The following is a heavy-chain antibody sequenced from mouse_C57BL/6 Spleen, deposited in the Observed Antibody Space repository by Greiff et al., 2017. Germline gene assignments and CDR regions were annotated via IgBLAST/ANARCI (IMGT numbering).Heavy chain of an antibody. CDR3: ARFGSNYLYYFDY. CDR2: IYPGDGDT. D-gene: IGHD2-5*01. V-gene: IGHV1-80*01. J-gene: IGHJ2*01. CDR1: GYAFSSYW. Sequence: QVHVKQSGAELVKPGASVKISCKASGYAFSSYWMNWVKQRPGKGLEWIGQIYPGDGDTNYNGKFKGKATLTADKSSSTAYMQLSSLTSEDSAVYFCARFGSNYLYYFDYWGQGTTLTVSS.